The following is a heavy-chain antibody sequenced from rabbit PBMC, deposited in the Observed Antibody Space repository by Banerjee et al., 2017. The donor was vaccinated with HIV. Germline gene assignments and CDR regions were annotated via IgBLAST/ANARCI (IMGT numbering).Heavy chain of an antibody. CDR2: IDAGSGTNT. CDR1: GFSFSSSYW. CDR3: GRRYDGGMDL. D-gene: IGHD2-1*01. J-gene: IGHJ6*01. Sequence: QSLEESGGDLVKPGTSLTLTCTASGFSFSSSYWMWWVRQAPGKGLEWIACIDAGSGTNTRYANWAKGRFTISKASSTTVTLQMTSLTVADTATYFCGRRYDGGMDLWGQGTLVTVS. V-gene: IGHV1S40*01.